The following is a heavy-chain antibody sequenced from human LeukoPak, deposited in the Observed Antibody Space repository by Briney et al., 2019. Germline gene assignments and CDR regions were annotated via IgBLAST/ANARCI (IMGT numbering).Heavy chain of an antibody. V-gene: IGHV4-38-2*01. CDR2: IYHSGST. CDR3: ARTQLAYYYYYMDV. J-gene: IGHJ6*03. D-gene: IGHD5-18*01. CDR1: GSSISSGYY. Sequence: PSETLSLTCAVPGSSISSGYYWGWIRQPPGKGLEWIGSIYHSGSTYYNPSLKSRVTILVDTSKNQFSLKLSSVTAADTAVYYCARTQLAYYYYYMDVWGKGTSVTVSS.